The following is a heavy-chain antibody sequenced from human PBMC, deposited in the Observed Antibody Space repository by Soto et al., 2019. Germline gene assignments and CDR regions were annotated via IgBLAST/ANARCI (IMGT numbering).Heavy chain of an antibody. CDR2: IYYSGST. V-gene: IGHV4-4*07. Sequence: EPLCHTCTVSGDSITDYSWVWIRQPAGQGLEWIGRIYYSGSTNYTPSLKSRVTISVDTSKNQFSLKLSSVTAADTAVYYCARGHSSSWYNYYYYYGMDVWGQGTTVTVS. J-gene: IGHJ6*02. CDR1: GDSITDYS. D-gene: IGHD6-13*01. CDR3: ARGHSSSWYNYYYYYGMDV.